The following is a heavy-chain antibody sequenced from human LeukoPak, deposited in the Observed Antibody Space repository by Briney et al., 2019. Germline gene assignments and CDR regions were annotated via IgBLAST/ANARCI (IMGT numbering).Heavy chain of an antibody. J-gene: IGHJ4*02. D-gene: IGHD2/OR15-2a*01. Sequence: SETLSLTCTVSGGSISTNDYYWTWIRQPPGKGLEWIGEINHRGSTNYNPSLKSRVTISVGTSKNQFSLKLSSVTAADTAVYYCARARVITGAESKLFDSWGQGTLVTVSS. V-gene: IGHV4-34*01. CDR1: GGSISTNDYY. CDR3: ARARVITGAESKLFDS. CDR2: INHRGST.